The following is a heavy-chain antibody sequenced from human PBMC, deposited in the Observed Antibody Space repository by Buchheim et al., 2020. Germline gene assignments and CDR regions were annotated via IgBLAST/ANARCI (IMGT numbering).Heavy chain of an antibody. Sequence: QLQLQESGPGLVKPSETLSLTCTVSGDSISSSAYYWGWIRQPPGKGLEWIGSIYYSGSTYYNPSLKSRVSISVDTSKNQLSLKLSSVTAADTAIYYCVRLKFELVVLTPFDYWGQGTL. CDR2: IYYSGST. J-gene: IGHJ4*02. D-gene: IGHD3-22*01. CDR1: GDSISSSAYY. CDR3: VRLKFELVVLTPFDY. V-gene: IGHV4-39*01.